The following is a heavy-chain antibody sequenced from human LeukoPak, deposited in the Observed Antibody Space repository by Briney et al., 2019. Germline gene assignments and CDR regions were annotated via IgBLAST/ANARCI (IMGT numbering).Heavy chain of an antibody. J-gene: IGHJ4*02. CDR2: ISFDGSNK. D-gene: IGHD1-26*01. Sequence: GGSLRLSCAASGFTFSSYTIHWVRQPPGKGLEWVAVISFDGSNKYYADSVKGRFTISRDNAKNTLYLQMNSLRAEDTAVYYRARAGGSGSYFGRFGYWGQGTLVTVSS. CDR1: GFTFSSYT. V-gene: IGHV3-30-3*01. CDR3: ARAGGSGSYFGRFGY.